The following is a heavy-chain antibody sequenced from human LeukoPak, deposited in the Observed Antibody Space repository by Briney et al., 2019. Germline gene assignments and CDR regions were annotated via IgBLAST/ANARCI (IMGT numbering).Heavy chain of an antibody. Sequence: GTTLRLSCAASGFTFSDYPMNWVRQAPGKGLEWVAVVSSDGTTQYYADSVKGRFTISRDNSKNTLFLQWNSLKADDTAVYFCAREDSSGIFDPWGQGTLVTVSS. CDR1: GFTFSDYP. D-gene: IGHD6-19*01. CDR3: AREDSSGIFDP. J-gene: IGHJ5*02. V-gene: IGHV3-30*01. CDR2: VSSDGTTQ.